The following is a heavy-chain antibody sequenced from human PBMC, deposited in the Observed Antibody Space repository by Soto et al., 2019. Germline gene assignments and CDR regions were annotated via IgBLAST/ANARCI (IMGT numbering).Heavy chain of an antibody. Sequence: SVKVSCKASGSGFISSGIQWVRQAHGQRLERIGWIVVASGQTNYAQNVRGRVAITRDTSTATAYIELTGLTSEDTAVYFCSADRPDIGVGWWVWGQGTTVTVSS. CDR2: IVVASGQT. V-gene: IGHV1-58*02. D-gene: IGHD2-15*01. CDR3: SADRPDIGVGWWV. CDR1: GSGFISSG. J-gene: IGHJ6*01.